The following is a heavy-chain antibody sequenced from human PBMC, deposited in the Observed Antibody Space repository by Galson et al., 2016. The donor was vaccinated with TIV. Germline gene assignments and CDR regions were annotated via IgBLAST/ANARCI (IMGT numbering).Heavy chain of an antibody. J-gene: IGHJ1*01. CDR3: GGQYIEW. D-gene: IGHD3-3*01. Sequence: QSGAEVKKPGESLRISCKCSGFRFTSYWIAWVRQMPGKGLEWMGLIYPDDSNTTYSPSFQGQVTISVDKSITTAYLQCGGLKASDTAMYYCGGQYIEWWGQGTLVTVSS. CDR1: GFRFTSYW. V-gene: IGHV5-51*03. CDR2: IYPDDSNT.